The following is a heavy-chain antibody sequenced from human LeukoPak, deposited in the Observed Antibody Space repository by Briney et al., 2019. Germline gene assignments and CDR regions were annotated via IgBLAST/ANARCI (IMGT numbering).Heavy chain of an antibody. D-gene: IGHD2-15*01. CDR2: ISGSGGDT. V-gene: IGHV3-23*01. CDR1: GFTFSSYA. CDR3: AKENQAVVAAFFDY. Sequence: GGSLRLSCAASGFTFSSYAMSWVRQAPGKGLEWVSAISGSGGDTYYADSVKGRFTISRDNSKSTLYVQMNSLRAEDTAVYYCAKENQAVVAAFFDYWGQGTLVTVSS. J-gene: IGHJ4*02.